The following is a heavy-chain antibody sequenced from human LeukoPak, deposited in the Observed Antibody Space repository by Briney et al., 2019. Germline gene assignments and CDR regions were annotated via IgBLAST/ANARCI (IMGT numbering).Heavy chain of an antibody. Sequence: GESLKISCKGSGYSFTSYWIGWVRQMPGKGLEWMGIIYPGDSDTRYSPSFQGQVTISADKSISTAYLQWSSLKASDTAMYYCAASIAAAGHWFDLWGQGTLVTVSS. CDR3: AASIAAAGHWFDL. CDR1: GYSFTSYW. CDR2: IYPGDSDT. J-gene: IGHJ5*02. V-gene: IGHV5-51*01. D-gene: IGHD6-13*01.